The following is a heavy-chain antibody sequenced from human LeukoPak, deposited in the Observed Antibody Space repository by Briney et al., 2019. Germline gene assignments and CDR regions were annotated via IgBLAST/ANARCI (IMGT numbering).Heavy chain of an antibody. CDR3: AKDRGYCSGGSCQYYYYGMDV. D-gene: IGHD2-15*01. V-gene: IGHV3-30*18. CDR1: GFTFSSYG. Sequence: GGSLRLSCAASGFTFSSYGMHWVRQAPGKGLEWVAVISYDGSNKYYADSVKGRFTISRDNSKNTLYLQMNNLRAEDTAVYYCAKDRGYCSGGSCQYYYYGMDVWGQGTTVTVSS. CDR2: ISYDGSNK. J-gene: IGHJ6*02.